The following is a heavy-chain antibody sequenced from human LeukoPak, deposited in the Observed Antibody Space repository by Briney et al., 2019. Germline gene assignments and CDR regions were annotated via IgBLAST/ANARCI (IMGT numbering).Heavy chain of an antibody. V-gene: IGHV4-38-2*02. D-gene: IGHD3-10*01. CDR3: AREGGSGRPFDY. CDR2: VYHSGTT. J-gene: IGHJ4*02. CDR1: NYSISSGYY. Sequence: PSETLSLTCIVSNYSISSGYYWAWIRQPPGKGLKWIGSVYHSGTTFYNPSLRSRLTISMDTSKNQFSLKLSSVTAADTAVYYCAREGGSGRPFDYWGRGILVTVSS.